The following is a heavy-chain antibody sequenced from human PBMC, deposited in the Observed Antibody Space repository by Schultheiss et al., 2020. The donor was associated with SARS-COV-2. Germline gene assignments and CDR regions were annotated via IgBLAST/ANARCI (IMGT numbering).Heavy chain of an antibody. J-gene: IGHJ4*02. CDR1: GFTFSSYS. CDR2: ISSSSSTI. Sequence: GESLKISCAASGFTFSSYSMNWVRQAPGKGLEWVSYISSSSSTIYYADSVKGRFTISRDNSKNTLYLQMNSLRAEDTAVYYCAREGVGDYFDFWGQGTLVTVSS. V-gene: IGHV3-48*01. D-gene: IGHD3-10*01. CDR3: AREGVGDYFDF.